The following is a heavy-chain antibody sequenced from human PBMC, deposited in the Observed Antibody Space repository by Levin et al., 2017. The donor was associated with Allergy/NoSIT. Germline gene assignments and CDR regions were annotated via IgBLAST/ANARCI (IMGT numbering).Heavy chain of an antibody. CDR1: GFTFSSYA. D-gene: IGHD4-17*01. Sequence: QPGGSLRLSCAASGFTFSSYAMHWVRQAPGKGLEWVAVISYDGSNKYYADSVKGRFTISRDNSKNTLYLQMNSLRAEDTAVYYCARGGYGDYEVLITQSYYFDYWGQGTLVTVSS. CDR2: ISYDGSNK. V-gene: IGHV3-30-3*01. J-gene: IGHJ4*02. CDR3: ARGGYGDYEVLITQSYYFDY.